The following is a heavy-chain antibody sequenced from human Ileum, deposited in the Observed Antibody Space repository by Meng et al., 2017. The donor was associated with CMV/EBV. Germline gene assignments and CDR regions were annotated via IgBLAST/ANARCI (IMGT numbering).Heavy chain of an antibody. CDR1: GFTFSSYS. V-gene: IGHV3-48*04. Sequence: GESLKISCAASGFTFSSYSMNWVRQAPGKGLEWVSYISSSSSTIYYADSVKGRFTISRDNAKNSLYLQMNSLRAEDTAVYYCAREGGILWGQGNLVTVSS. CDR3: AREGGIL. CDR2: ISSSSSTI. D-gene: IGHD3-3*02. J-gene: IGHJ4*02.